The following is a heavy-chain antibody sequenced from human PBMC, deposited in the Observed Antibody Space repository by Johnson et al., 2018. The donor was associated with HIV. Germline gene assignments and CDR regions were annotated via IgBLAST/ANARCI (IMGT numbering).Heavy chain of an antibody. CDR2: IKQDGSEK. D-gene: IGHD2-15*01. J-gene: IGHJ3*02. CDR3: ARGPLYCSGGSCDLCAFDI. V-gene: IGHV3-7*01. Sequence: EVQLLESGGGLVQPGGSLRLSCAASGFTFNKYWMSWVRQAPGKGLEWVANIKQDGSEKYYVDSVKGRFTISRDNAKNSLYLQMNSLRAEDTAVYYCARGPLYCSGGSCDLCAFDIWGQWTMFIVSS. CDR1: GFTFNKYW.